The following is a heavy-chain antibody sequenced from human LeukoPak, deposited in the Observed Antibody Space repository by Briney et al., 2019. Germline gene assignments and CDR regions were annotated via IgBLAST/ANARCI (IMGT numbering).Heavy chain of an antibody. CDR1: GFTFSSYA. CDR3: AREESSLSLPYYYYYYMDV. J-gene: IGHJ6*03. CDR2: IKQDGSEK. V-gene: IGHV3-7*01. Sequence: GGSLRLSCAASGFTFSSYAMHWVRQAPGKGLEWVANIKQDGSEKYYVGSVKGRFTISRDNAKNSLYLQMNSLRAEDTAVYYCAREESSLSLPYYYYYYMDVWGKGTTVTVSS. D-gene: IGHD2/OR15-2a*01.